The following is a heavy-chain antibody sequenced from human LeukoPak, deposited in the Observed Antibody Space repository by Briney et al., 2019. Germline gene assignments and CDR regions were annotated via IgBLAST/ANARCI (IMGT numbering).Heavy chain of an antibody. CDR2: INPNSGGT. D-gene: IGHD3-3*02. V-gene: IGHV1-2*02. Sequence: ASVKVSCKASGYTFTGYYMHWVRQAPGQGLEWMGWINPNSGGTDYAQKFQGRVTMTWDTSITTAYMELSRLRSDDTAVYYCARATIFGVSSHDFWGQGTLVTVSS. J-gene: IGHJ4*02. CDR3: ARATIFGVSSHDF. CDR1: GYTFTGYY.